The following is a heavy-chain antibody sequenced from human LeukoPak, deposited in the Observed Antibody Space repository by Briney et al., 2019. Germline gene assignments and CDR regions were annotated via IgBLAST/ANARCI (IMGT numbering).Heavy chain of an antibody. Sequence: GGSLRLSCAASGFTFDDYAMHWVRQAPGKGLEWVSGISWKSGSIGYADSVKGRFTISRDNAKNSLYLQMNSLRAEDTALYYCAKDYRLGGSGNYDNGVDYYYYGMDVWGQGTTVTVSS. CDR2: ISWKSGSI. D-gene: IGHD3-10*01. V-gene: IGHV3-9*01. CDR1: GFTFDDYA. CDR3: AKDYRLGGSGNYDNGVDYYYYGMDV. J-gene: IGHJ6*02.